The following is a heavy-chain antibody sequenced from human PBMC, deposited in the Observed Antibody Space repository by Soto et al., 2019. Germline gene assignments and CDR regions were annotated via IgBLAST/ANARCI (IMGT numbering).Heavy chain of an antibody. CDR2: TSYDGSQN. J-gene: IGHJ1*01. V-gene: IGHV3-30*03. Sequence: QVQLVESGGAVVQPGRSLRVSCAASGFNFRDYGMLWVRQAPGKGLEWVTVTSYDGSQNYYAESVKGRFTVSRDNSKNTLFLQMNSLRPEDKAVYYCAVDGGENWGRGTLVNVAS. D-gene: IGHD3-16*01. CDR3: AVDGGEN. CDR1: GFNFRDYG.